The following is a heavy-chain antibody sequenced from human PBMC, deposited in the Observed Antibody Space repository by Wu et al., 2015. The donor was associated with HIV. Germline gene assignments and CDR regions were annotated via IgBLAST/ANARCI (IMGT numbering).Heavy chain of an antibody. D-gene: IGHD6-19*01. V-gene: IGHV1-2*02. J-gene: IGHJ3*02. Sequence: QVQLVQSGAELKKPLASVKVSCKASGYTFTGYYMHWVRQAPGQGLEWMGWINPNSGGTNYAQKFQGRVTMTRDTSISTAYMELSRLRSDDTAVYYCATPILAVADPRGAFDIWGQGTMGHRLF. CDR3: ATPILAVADPRGAFDI. CDR2: INPNSGGT. CDR1: GYTFTGYY.